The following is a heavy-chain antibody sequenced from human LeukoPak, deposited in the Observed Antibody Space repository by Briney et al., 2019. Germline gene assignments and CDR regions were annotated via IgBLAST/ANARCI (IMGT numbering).Heavy chain of an antibody. D-gene: IGHD3-3*01. CDR1: GFNLDDYA. J-gene: IGHJ3*02. CDR3: AKDRIRFLEWSEDAFAI. CDR2: ISWNSGTI. V-gene: IGHV3-9*03. Sequence: GRSLRLSCVASGFNLDDYAMHWVRQAPGKGLEWVSGISWNSGTIGYADSVKGRFTISRDNAKNSLYLQMNSLRAEDMALYYCAKDRIRFLEWSEDAFAIWGQGTMVTVSS.